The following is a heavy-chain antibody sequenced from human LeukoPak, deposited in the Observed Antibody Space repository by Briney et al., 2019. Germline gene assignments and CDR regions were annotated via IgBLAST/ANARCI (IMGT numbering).Heavy chain of an antibody. V-gene: IGHV1-46*01. Sequence: ASVTVSCKASGYTFTSYYMHWVRQAPGQGLEWMGIINPSGGSTSYAQKFQGRVTMTRDTSTSTVYMELSSLRSEDTAVYYCAISGYCGGDCYAFDIWGQGTMVTVSS. CDR3: AISGYCGGDCYAFDI. J-gene: IGHJ3*02. CDR2: INPSGGST. D-gene: IGHD2-21*02. CDR1: GYTFTSYY.